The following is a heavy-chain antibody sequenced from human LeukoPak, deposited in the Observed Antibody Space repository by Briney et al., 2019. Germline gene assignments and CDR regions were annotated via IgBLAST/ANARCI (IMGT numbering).Heavy chain of an antibody. Sequence: PSETLSLTCTVSGGSISSYYWSWIRQPAGKGLEWVGRVFTSGTTNYNPSLQSRITVSVDTSKNQFSLKMSSVTAADTAVYYCSRGDFSSGPSRDAFDIWGQGTMVTVSS. J-gene: IGHJ3*02. CDR3: SRGDFSSGPSRDAFDI. V-gene: IGHV4-4*07. D-gene: IGHD3-3*01. CDR2: VFTSGTT. CDR1: GGSISSYY.